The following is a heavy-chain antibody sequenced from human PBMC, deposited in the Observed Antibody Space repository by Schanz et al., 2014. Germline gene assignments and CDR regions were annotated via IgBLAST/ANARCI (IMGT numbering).Heavy chain of an antibody. CDR2: ISGSSRTI. Sequence: EVQLVESGGGLIQPGGSLRLSCAASGFGFSSYSMNWVRQAPGKGLEWVSYISGSSRTIYYADSMKGRFTISRDNAKNSLFLQMNSLRAEDTAVYYCARDFFLEQLGYSHYYYAMDVWGQGTTVTVSS. D-gene: IGHD2-15*01. V-gene: IGHV3-48*01. CDR3: ARDFFLEQLGYSHYYYAMDV. J-gene: IGHJ6*02. CDR1: GFGFSSYS.